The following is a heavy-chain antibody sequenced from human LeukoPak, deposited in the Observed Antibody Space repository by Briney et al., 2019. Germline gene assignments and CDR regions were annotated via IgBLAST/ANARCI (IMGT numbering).Heavy chain of an antibody. V-gene: IGHV1-69*04. J-gene: IGHJ4*02. CDR1: GGTFISYA. D-gene: IGHD5-12*01. CDR2: MIPILGIA. Sequence: ASVTVSFKASGGTFISYAINWVRQAPGQGLEWMGRMIPILGIANYAQKFQGRVTITADKSTSTAYMELSSLRSEDTAVYYCARDPYIVATTTPAYFDYWGQGTLVTVSS. CDR3: ARDPYIVATTTPAYFDY.